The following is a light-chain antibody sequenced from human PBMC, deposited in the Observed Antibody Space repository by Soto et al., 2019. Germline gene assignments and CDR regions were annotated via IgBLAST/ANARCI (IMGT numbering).Light chain of an antibody. CDR2: GAS. Sequence: DIVMTQSPATLSVSPGERATLSCRASQRFRTSLAFCQQKPGQAPGLLIYGASAICTLIPSRFSGSGSGTEFTLTISILQSDDFASYYCQQYNPYSPWTFGQGTKVDIK. CDR3: QQYNPYSPWT. V-gene: IGKV3-15*01. J-gene: IGKJ1*01. CDR1: QRFRTS.